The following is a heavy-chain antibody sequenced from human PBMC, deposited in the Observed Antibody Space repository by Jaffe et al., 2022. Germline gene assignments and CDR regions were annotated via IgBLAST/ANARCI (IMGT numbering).Heavy chain of an antibody. V-gene: IGHV4-59*01. D-gene: IGHD3-10*01. CDR2: IYYSGST. J-gene: IGHJ4*02. CDR1: GGSISTYY. Sequence: QVQLQESGPGLVKPSETLSLTCSVSGGSISTYYWTWIRQPPGKGLEYIGYIYYSGSTYYNPSLKSRLTISVDTSKNQFSLKLSSVTAADTAVYYCARPYASGSSYKYYFDQWGQGTLVTVSS. CDR3: ARPYASGSSYKYYFDQ.